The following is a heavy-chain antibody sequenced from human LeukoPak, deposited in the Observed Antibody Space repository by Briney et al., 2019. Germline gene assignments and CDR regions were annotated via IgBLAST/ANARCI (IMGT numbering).Heavy chain of an antibody. J-gene: IGHJ4*02. CDR2: ISYDGSNK. CDR3: AKDSYDRSGYYYYYFAY. Sequence: PGGSLRLSCAASGFTFSSSGMHWVRQAPGKGLEWVAVISYDGSNKYYADSVKGRFTISRDNSKNTLYLQMNSLRARDRALYYCAKDSYDRSGYYYYYFAYWGQGTQVTVSS. CDR1: GFTFSSSG. V-gene: IGHV3-30*18. D-gene: IGHD3-22*01.